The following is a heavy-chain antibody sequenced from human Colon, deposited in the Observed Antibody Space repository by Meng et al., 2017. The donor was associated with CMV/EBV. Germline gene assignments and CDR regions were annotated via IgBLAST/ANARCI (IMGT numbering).Heavy chain of an antibody. CDR2: ICGTSSYI. V-gene: IGHV3-21*01. CDR3: ARDGVRKMEALLTNGFDP. Sequence: GESLKISCAASGFSFTYYTMNWVRPAPGKGLEWVATICGTSSYIYYADPVKGGFDISRDNGKDSLFLQMNRLRDEDTAAYYCARDGVRKMEALLTNGFDPWGQGTLVTVSS. CDR1: GFSFTYYT. D-gene: IGHD3-10*01. J-gene: IGHJ5*02.